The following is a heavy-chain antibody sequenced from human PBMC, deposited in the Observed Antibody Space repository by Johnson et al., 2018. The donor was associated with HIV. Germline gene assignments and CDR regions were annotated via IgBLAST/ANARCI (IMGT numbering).Heavy chain of an antibody. Sequence: QVQLVESGGGVVQPGRSLRLSCAVSGFTLSTYGMHWVRQAPGKGPEWVAVMSYDESNTYYADSVKGRFTISRDKSKKTLYLQMNGLRVEDTAVYYCAKCIWGSSLIDVFDMWGRGTTVTVSS. CDR1: GFTLSTYG. CDR3: AKCIWGSSLIDVFDM. D-gene: IGHD3-16*01. J-gene: IGHJ3*02. V-gene: IGHV3-33*05. CDR2: MSYDESNT.